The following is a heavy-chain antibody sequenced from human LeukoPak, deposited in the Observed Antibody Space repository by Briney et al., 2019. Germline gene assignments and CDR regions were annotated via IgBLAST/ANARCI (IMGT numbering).Heavy chain of an antibody. J-gene: IGHJ4*02. Sequence: PSETLSLTCTVSGGSISSGIYYWSWIRKPAGKGLEWIRRIYSSGSTNYNPSLRSRATISIDTSSNEFSLKLSSVTAADTAVYYCARPTRGAIDLNTGYSSSWYGDYFDYWGQGTLVTVSS. CDR1: GGSISSGIYY. D-gene: IGHD6-13*01. CDR3: ARPTRGAIDLNTGYSSSWYGDYFDY. CDR2: IYSSGST. V-gene: IGHV4-61*02.